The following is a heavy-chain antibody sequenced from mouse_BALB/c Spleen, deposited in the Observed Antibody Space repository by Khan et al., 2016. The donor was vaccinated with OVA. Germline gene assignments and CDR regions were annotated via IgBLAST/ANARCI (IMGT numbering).Heavy chain of an antibody. CDR1: GYTFTTYW. V-gene: IGHV1-7*01. CDR3: TRDRFDY. J-gene: IGHJ2*01. Sequence: VQLQESGAELAKPGASVKMSCKASGYTFTTYWMHWVKQRPGQGLEWIGYINPTSGYTDYNDKFKDRATLSADKSSSTAYMQLNSLTSEDSAVYYCTRDRFDYWGQGTTLTVSA. CDR2: INPTSGYT.